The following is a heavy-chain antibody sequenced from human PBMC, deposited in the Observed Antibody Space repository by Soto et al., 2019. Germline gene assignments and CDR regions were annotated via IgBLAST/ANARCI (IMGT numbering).Heavy chain of an antibody. V-gene: IGHV4-30-2*01. Sequence: PSETLSLTCAVSGGSISSGGYSCNWIRQPPGKGLEWIGYIYHSGSTYYNPSLKSRVTISVDRSKNQFSLKLSSVTAADTAVYYCARGVTTVTTFDYWGQGTLVTASS. J-gene: IGHJ4*02. CDR1: GGSISSGGYS. CDR2: IYHSGST. CDR3: ARGVTTVTTFDY. D-gene: IGHD4-17*01.